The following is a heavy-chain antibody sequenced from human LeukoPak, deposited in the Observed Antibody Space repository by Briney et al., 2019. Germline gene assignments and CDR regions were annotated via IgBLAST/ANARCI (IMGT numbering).Heavy chain of an antibody. CDR2: ISGSGSYI. D-gene: IGHD3-22*01. CDR3: AKDPTHYRVWDYYETIGLSY. Sequence: GGSLRLSCAASGFTFSSYSMNWVRQAPGKGLEWVSSISGSGSYIHYADSLKGRFTISRHNAKNSLYLQMNSLRAEDTAVYYCAKDPTHYRVWDYYETIGLSYWGQGTLVTVSS. CDR1: GFTFSSYS. J-gene: IGHJ4*02. V-gene: IGHV3-21*01.